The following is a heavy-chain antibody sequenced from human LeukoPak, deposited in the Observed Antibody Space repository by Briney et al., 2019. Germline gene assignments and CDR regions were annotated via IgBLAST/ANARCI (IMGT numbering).Heavy chain of an antibody. Sequence: SETLSLTCTVSGGSISSYYWSWIRQPPGKGLEWIGYIYYSGSTNYNPSLKSRVTISVDTSKNQFSLKLSSVTAADTAVYCCVRHQYDSSGYPKANYFDYWGQGTLVTVSS. CDR3: VRHQYDSSGYPKANYFDY. V-gene: IGHV4-59*08. CDR1: GGSISSYY. D-gene: IGHD3-22*01. J-gene: IGHJ4*02. CDR2: IYYSGST.